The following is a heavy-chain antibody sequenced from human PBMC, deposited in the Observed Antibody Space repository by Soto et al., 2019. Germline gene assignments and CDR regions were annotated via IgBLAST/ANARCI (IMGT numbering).Heavy chain of an antibody. CDR1: GGSFSGYY. J-gene: IGHJ6*02. CDR2: INHSGST. Sequence: QVQLQQWGAGLLKPSETLSLTCAVYGGSFSGYYWSWIRQPPGKGLEWIGEINHSGSTNYNPPLMTRVTISVDTSKNQFSPKLSPVTAADTAVYSCARGLGRRFWSGYYYSYYYGMDVWGQGPTVTVS. D-gene: IGHD3-3*01. V-gene: IGHV4-34*01. CDR3: ARGLGRRFWSGYYYSYYYGMDV.